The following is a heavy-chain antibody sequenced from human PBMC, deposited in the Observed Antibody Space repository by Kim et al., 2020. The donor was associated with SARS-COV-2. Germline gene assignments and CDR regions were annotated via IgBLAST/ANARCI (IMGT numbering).Heavy chain of an antibody. CDR1: GYTFSGYY. CDR3: ARETQQLGFDY. Sequence: VSVKVSCKASGYTFSGYYMHWVRQAPGQGLEWMGRINPNSGNTNYAQKFQGRVTMTRDTSISTAYMELSSLRSDDTAAYYCARETQQLGFDYWGQGTLVT. J-gene: IGHJ4*02. D-gene: IGHD6-13*01. V-gene: IGHV1-2*06. CDR2: INPNSGNT.